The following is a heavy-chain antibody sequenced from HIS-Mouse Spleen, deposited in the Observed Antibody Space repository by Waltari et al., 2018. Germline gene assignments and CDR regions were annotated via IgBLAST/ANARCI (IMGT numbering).Heavy chain of an antibody. CDR2: ISYDGSNK. CDR3: AKDRGSQFDY. D-gene: IGHD1-26*01. Sequence: QVQLVESGGGVVQPGRSLRLSCAASGVPFGSYGMHWVRQAPGKGLEWVAVISYDGSNKYYADSVKGRFTISRDNSKNTLYLQMNSLRAEDTAVYYCAKDRGSQFDYWGQGTLVTVSS. J-gene: IGHJ4*02. CDR1: GVPFGSYG. V-gene: IGHV3-30*18.